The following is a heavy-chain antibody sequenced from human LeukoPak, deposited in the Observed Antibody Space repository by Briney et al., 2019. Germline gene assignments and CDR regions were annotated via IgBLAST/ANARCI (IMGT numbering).Heavy chain of an antibody. J-gene: IGHJ3*02. Sequence: ASVKVSCKASGYTFTSYYMHWVRQAPGQGLEWMGIINPSGGSTSYAQKFQGRVTMTRDMSTSTVYIELSSLRSEDTAVYYCARIPNYYDSSGWRAIDIWGQGTMVTVSS. CDR3: ARIPNYYDSSGWRAIDI. V-gene: IGHV1-46*01. CDR1: GYTFTSYY. D-gene: IGHD3-22*01. CDR2: INPSGGST.